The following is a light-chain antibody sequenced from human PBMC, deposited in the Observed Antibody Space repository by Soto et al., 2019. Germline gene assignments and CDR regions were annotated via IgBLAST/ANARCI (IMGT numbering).Light chain of an antibody. CDR1: QSVSSNY. CDR3: HQYGSPPRT. V-gene: IGKV3-20*01. J-gene: IGKJ1*01. CDR2: GAS. Sequence: EIVMTQSPGTLSLSPGETATLSCRASQSVSSNYVAWYQQKPGQAPRLLIYGASNRATDIPDRFSGSGSGTDFTLTISRLEPEDFAVYYCHQYGSPPRTFGQGTKVDIK.